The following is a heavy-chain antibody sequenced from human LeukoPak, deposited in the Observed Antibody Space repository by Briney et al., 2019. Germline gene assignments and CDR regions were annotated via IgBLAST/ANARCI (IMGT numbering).Heavy chain of an antibody. D-gene: IGHD5-18*01. Sequence: SGGSLRLSCVASGLTFGNYGMNWVRQAPGKGLEWVSSIGGSGSTTYYAGSVRGRFTISRDNAKNSLYLQMNSLRAEDTAVYYCAREDSYGFGIDYWGQGTLVTVSS. CDR1: GLTFGNYG. J-gene: IGHJ4*02. CDR3: AREDSYGFGIDY. V-gene: IGHV3-21*01. CDR2: IGGSGSTT.